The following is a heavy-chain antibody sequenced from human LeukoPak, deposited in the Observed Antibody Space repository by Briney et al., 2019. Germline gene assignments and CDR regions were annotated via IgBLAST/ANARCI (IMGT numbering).Heavy chain of an antibody. CDR3: AKSMGLRITMKSPGY. CDR2: IKQDGSEK. J-gene: IGHJ4*02. CDR1: GFTFSSRDW. D-gene: IGHD3-22*01. V-gene: IGHV3-7*01. Sequence: GGSLRLSCVASGFTFSSRDWMTWVRQAPGKGLEWVANIKQDGSEKNYVDSVKGRFTISRDNAKNSVDLQMNSLRAEDTAVYYCAKSMGLRITMKSPGYWGQGALVSVSS.